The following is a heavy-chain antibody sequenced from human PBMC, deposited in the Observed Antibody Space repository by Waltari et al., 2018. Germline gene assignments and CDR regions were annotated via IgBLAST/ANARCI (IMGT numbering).Heavy chain of an antibody. Sequence: QVQLVQSGAEVKKPGASVKVSCKASGYTFTGYYMHWVRQAPGPGLEWMGWINPNSGGTNYAQKFQGRVTMTRDTSISTAYMELSRLRSDDTAVYYCARELGREWELLKYFQHWGQGTLVTVSS. D-gene: IGHD1-26*01. CDR2: INPNSGGT. CDR3: ARELGREWELLKYFQH. J-gene: IGHJ1*01. CDR1: GYTFTGYY. V-gene: IGHV1-2*02.